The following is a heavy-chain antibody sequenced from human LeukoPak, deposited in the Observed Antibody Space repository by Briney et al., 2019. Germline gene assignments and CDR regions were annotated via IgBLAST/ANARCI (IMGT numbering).Heavy chain of an antibody. V-gene: IGHV1-18*01. CDR2: ISTYNGNT. CDR3: ARGGSTMVRGVINPNFDY. D-gene: IGHD3-10*01. J-gene: IGHJ4*02. Sequence: GASVKVSCKASGYTFTTYAFAWVRQAPGQGLEWMGWISTYNGNTDYAQKFQGRVTMTTDTSTSTVYMELRSLRSDDTAVYYCARGGSTMVRGVINPNFDYWGQGTLVTVSS. CDR1: GYTFTTYA.